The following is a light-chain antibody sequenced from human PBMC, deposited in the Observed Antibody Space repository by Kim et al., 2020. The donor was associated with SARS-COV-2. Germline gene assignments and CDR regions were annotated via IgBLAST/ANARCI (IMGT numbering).Light chain of an antibody. CDR3: NSRDSSGNHWV. J-gene: IGLJ3*02. Sequence: SSELTQDSAVSVALGQTVRITCQGDSLRSYYASWYQQKPGQATVLVIYGKNNRPTGIPDRFSGSSSGNTASLTITGAQAEDEAAYYCNSRDSSGNHWVFG. CDR1: SLRSYY. V-gene: IGLV3-19*01. CDR2: GKN.